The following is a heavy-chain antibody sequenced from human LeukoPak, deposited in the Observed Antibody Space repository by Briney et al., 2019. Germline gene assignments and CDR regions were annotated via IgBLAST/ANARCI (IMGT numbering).Heavy chain of an antibody. V-gene: IGHV1-8*03. CDR1: GYTFTSYD. D-gene: IGHD3-3*01. CDR3: ARAYYDFWSGYSVWFDP. Sequence: GASVKVSCKASGYTFTSYDINWVRQATGQGLEWMGWMNPNSGNTGYAQKFQGRVTITRNTSISTAYMELSSLRPEDTAVYYCARAYYDFWSGYSVWFDPWGQGTLVTVSS. CDR2: MNPNSGNT. J-gene: IGHJ5*02.